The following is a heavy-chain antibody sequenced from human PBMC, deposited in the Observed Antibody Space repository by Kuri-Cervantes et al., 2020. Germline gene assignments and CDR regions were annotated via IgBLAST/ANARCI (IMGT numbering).Heavy chain of an antibody. CDR1: GFTFSSYG. D-gene: IGHD1-26*01. J-gene: IGHJ3*02. Sequence: GGSLRLSCAASGFTFSSYGMHWVRQAPGKGLEWVAVISYDGSNKYYADSVKGRFTISGDNAKNSLYLQMNSLRAEDTAVYYCARDGSPGAFDIWGQGTMVTVSS. V-gene: IGHV3-30*03. CDR2: ISYDGSNK. CDR3: ARDGSPGAFDI.